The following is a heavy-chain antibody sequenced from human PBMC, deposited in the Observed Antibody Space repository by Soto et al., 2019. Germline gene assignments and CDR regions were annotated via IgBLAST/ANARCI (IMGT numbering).Heavy chain of an antibody. Sequence: QVQLVQSGAEVKKPGASVKVSCKASGYTFTSYDINWVRQATGQGLEWMGWMNPNSGNTGYAQKFQGRVTMTRNTAISTAYMELSSLRSEDTAGYYCASVPDGYYYSGMDVWGQGTTVTVSS. CDR1: GYTFTSYD. CDR3: ASVPDGYYYSGMDV. CDR2: MNPNSGNT. J-gene: IGHJ6*02. V-gene: IGHV1-8*01.